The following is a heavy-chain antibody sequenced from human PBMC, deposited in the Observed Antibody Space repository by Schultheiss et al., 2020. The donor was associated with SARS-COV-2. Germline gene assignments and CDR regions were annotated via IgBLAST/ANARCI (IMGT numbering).Heavy chain of an antibody. CDR3: ARVLVGLRGPETDDY. V-gene: IGHV3-23*01. Sequence: GGSLRLSCSASGFTFSSYAMSWVRQAPGKGLEWVSAISGSGGSTYYADSVKGRFTISRDNAKNSLYLQMNSLRAEDTAVYYCARVLVGLRGPETDDYWGQGTLVTVSS. CDR1: GFTFSSYA. J-gene: IGHJ4*02. CDR2: ISGSGGST. D-gene: IGHD4-17*01.